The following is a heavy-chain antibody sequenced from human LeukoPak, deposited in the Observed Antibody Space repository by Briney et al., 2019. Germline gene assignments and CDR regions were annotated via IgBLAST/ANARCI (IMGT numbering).Heavy chain of an antibody. V-gene: IGHV4-34*01. D-gene: IGHD3-10*01. CDR3: ARDLEGFGELQWFDP. J-gene: IGHJ5*02. CDR2: INHSGST. Sequence: PSETLSLTCAVYGGSFSGYYWSWIRQPPGKGLEWIGEINHSGSTNYNPSLKSRVTISVDTSKNQFSLKLSSVTAADTAVYYCARDLEGFGELQWFDPWGQGTLVTVSS. CDR1: GGSFSGYY.